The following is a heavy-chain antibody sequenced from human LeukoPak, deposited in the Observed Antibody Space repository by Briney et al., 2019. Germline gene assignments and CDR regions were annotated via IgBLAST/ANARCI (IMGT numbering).Heavy chain of an antibody. CDR2: IYHGGST. Sequence: SETLSLTCTVSGYSISSGYYWGWIRQPPGKGLEWIGSIYHGGSTYYNPSLKSRVTISVDTSKNQFSLKLSSVTAADTAVYYCARDSGTTGEVKFDPWGQGTLVTVSS. D-gene: IGHD3-10*01. CDR3: ARDSGTTGEVKFDP. V-gene: IGHV4-38-2*02. J-gene: IGHJ5*02. CDR1: GYSISSGYY.